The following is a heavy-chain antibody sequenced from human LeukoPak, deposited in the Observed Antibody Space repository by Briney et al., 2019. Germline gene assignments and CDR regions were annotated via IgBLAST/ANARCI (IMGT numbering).Heavy chain of an antibody. CDR1: GVTFSSHS. CDR2: ISNDGTST. D-gene: IGHD3-10*01. CDR3: ARGWFGPDS. J-gene: IGHJ5*01. V-gene: IGHV3-74*01. Sequence: GSLRLSCAASGVTFSSHSMHWVRQAPGKGLVWVSGISNDGTSTTYADSVKGRFTISRDNAKNTLYLQMHSLRAEDTAVYSCARGWFGPDSCGQGTLVTVSS.